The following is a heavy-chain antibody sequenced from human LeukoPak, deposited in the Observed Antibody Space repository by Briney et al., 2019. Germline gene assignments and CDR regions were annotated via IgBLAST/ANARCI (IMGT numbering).Heavy chain of an antibody. J-gene: IGHJ6*03. CDR3: ARHIGGGIEDMDV. D-gene: IGHD3-16*02. CDR1: GGSIGTYY. CDR2: IYVTGT. V-gene: IGHV4-59*08. Sequence: PSETLSRNCTVSGGSIGTYYWSWVRQSPGPGLEWIGYIYVTGTRYNPYLQSRVTISVDRSRNQFFLKMTSVTAADTAVYYCARHIGGGIEDMDVWGRGTKVTVSS.